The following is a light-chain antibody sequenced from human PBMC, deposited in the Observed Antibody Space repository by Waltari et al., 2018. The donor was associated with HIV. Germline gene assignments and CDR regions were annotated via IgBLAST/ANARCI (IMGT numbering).Light chain of an antibody. CDR1: SSEVGGYNY. Sequence: QSALTQPASVSGSPGQSITISCTGTSSEVGGYNYVSWYQQHPGKAPKLMIYEVSNRPSGVSNRFSGSKSGNTASLTISGLQTEDEADYYCSSYTSRSSNTPLTFGGGTKLTVL. CDR2: EVS. J-gene: IGLJ2*01. CDR3: SSYTSRSSNTPLT. V-gene: IGLV2-14*01.